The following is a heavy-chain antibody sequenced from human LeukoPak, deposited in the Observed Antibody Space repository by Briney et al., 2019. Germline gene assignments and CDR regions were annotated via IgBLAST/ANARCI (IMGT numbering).Heavy chain of an antibody. CDR2: IIPILGKA. Sequence: ASVTVSCKASGGTFSSYTISWVRQAPGQRLEWMGRIIPILGKANYAQKFQGRVTITADKSTSTAYMELSSLRSEGTAVYYCASKEWFDPWGQGTLVTVSS. CDR1: GGTFSSYT. CDR3: ASKEWFDP. J-gene: IGHJ5*02. V-gene: IGHV1-69*02.